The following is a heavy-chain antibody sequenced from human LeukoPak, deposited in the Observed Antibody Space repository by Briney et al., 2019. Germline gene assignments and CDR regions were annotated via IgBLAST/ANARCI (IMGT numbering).Heavy chain of an antibody. D-gene: IGHD2-2*01. V-gene: IGHV4-34*12. Sequence: SETLSLTCAVYGGSFSGYYWSWIRQPPGKGLEWIGEIIHSGSTNYNPSLKSRVTISVDTSKNQFSLKLSSVTAADTAVYYCARLHCSSTSCYFNWFDPWGQGTLVTVSP. CDR2: IIHSGST. CDR3: ARLHCSSTSCYFNWFDP. J-gene: IGHJ5*02. CDR1: GGSFSGYY.